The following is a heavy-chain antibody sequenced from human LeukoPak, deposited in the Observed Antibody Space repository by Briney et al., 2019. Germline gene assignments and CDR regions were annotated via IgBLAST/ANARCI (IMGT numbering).Heavy chain of an antibody. CDR3: ARTYDFWSAYDPEYGMDV. J-gene: IGHJ6*02. CDR2: IYYSGST. Sequence: SETLSLTCTVSGGSISSYYWSWIRQPPGKGLEWIGYIYYSGSTNYNPSLKSRVTISVDTSKNQFSLKLSSVTAADTAVYYCARTYDFWSAYDPEYGMDVWGQGTTVTVSS. V-gene: IGHV4-59*01. D-gene: IGHD3-3*01. CDR1: GGSISSYY.